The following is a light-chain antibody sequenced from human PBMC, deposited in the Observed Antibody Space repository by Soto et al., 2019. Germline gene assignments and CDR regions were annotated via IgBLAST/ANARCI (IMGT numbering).Light chain of an antibody. V-gene: IGLV2-14*01. CDR2: EVT. CDR1: SSDVGGYNY. CDR3: TSYTNSKAYIL. Sequence: QSALTQPASVSGSPGQSITISCTGTSSDVGGYNYVSWYQQHPGKAPELVICEVTSRPSGISDRFSGFKSGNTASLTISGLQAEDEADYFCTSYTNSKAYILFGGGTKLTVL. J-gene: IGLJ2*01.